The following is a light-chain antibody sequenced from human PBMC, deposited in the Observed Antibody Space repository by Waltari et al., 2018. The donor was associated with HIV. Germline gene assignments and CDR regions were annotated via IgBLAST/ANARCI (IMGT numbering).Light chain of an antibody. V-gene: IGLV2-14*01. CDR2: EVS. Sequence: QSALTQPASVSGSPGQSITIPCTGPSSNVGGYNFASWSQQHPGKAPKLMIYEVSNRPSGVSNRFSGSKSGNTASLIISGLQAEDEADYYCSSYTSSSTLIVFGGGTKLTVL. J-gene: IGLJ2*01. CDR3: SSYTSSSTLIV. CDR1: SSNVGGYNF.